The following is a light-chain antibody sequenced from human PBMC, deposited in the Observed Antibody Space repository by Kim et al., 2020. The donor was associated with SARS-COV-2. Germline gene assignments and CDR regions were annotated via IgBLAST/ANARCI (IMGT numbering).Light chain of an antibody. Sequence: VALGQTVRITCQADSLRSYYATWYQQKPGQAPIVVIYGKNNRPSGIPDRFSGSSSGNTASLTITGTQAGDEADYYCNSRDSNDNVVFGGGTQLTVL. J-gene: IGLJ3*02. CDR1: SLRSYY. V-gene: IGLV3-19*01. CDR3: NSRDSNDNVV. CDR2: GKN.